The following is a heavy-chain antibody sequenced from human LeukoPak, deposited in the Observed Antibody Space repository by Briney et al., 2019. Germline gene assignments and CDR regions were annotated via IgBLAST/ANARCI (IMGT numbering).Heavy chain of an antibody. J-gene: IGHJ6*02. Sequence: GGSLRLSCAASGFTFSSYSMHWVRQAPGKVLQYLSAISSNGGRTYYANSVKGRVTISRDNSKNTLYLQMGSLGPEDTAVYYCARDSSITNYYYGMDVWGQGTTVTVSS. CDR2: ISSNGGRT. CDR3: ARDSSITNYYYGMDV. D-gene: IGHD2-2*01. V-gene: IGHV3-64*01. CDR1: GFTFSSYS.